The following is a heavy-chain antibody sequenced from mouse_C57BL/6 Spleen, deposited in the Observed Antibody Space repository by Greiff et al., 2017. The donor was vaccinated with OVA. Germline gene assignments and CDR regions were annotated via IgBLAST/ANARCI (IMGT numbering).Heavy chain of an antibody. CDR2: IYPGDGDT. D-gene: IGHD1-1*01. J-gene: IGHJ4*01. CDR3: ARSGNYGSPSYAMDY. Sequence: QVQLQQSGAELVKPGASVKISCKASGYVFSSYWMNWVKQRPGKGLEWIGQIYPGDGDTNYNGKFKGKATLTADKSSSTAYMQLSSLTSEDSAVYFCARSGNYGSPSYAMDYWGQGTSVTVSS. CDR1: GYVFSSYW. V-gene: IGHV1-80*01.